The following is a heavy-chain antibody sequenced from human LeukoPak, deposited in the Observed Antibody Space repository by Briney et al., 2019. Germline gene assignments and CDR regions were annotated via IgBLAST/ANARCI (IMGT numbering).Heavy chain of an antibody. Sequence: GGSLRLSCAASGFTFSSYAMSWVRLAPGKGLDWVSTISGSGGSLYYADSVRGRFTISRDNSKNTLCLQMNSLRAEDTAVYYCAKLMGSLDAWGSFRFSFDSWGQGTLVAVSS. CDR2: ISGSGGSL. CDR3: AKLMGSLDAWGSFRFSFDS. CDR1: GFTFSSYA. J-gene: IGHJ4*02. V-gene: IGHV3-23*01. D-gene: IGHD3-16*02.